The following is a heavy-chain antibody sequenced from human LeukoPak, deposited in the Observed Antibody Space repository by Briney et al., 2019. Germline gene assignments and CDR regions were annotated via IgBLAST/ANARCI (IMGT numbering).Heavy chain of an antibody. CDR3: ARAENDYGDY. CDR2: ISSNGGST. V-gene: IGHV3-64*01. Sequence: GGSLRLSCAASGFTFSSYAMHWVRQAPGKGLEYVSAISSNGGSTYYANSVKGGFTISRDNSKNTLYLQMGSLRAEDMAVYYCARAENDYGDYWGQGTLVTVSS. CDR1: GFTFSSYA. J-gene: IGHJ4*02.